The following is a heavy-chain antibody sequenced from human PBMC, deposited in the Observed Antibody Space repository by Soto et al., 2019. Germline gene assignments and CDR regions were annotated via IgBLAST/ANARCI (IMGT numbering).Heavy chain of an antibody. CDR2: IIPNFGTA. CDR1: VYTFTSYG. D-gene: IGHD6-19*01. J-gene: IGHJ1*01. Sequence: GASVKLSCTASVYTFTSYGISWVRQAPGQGLEWMGGIIPNFGTANYAQKFQGRVTITADESTSTAYMELSSLRSEDTAVYYCARGVLMAGTPEYFQHWGQGTLVTVSS. CDR3: ARGVLMAGTPEYFQH. V-gene: IGHV1-69*13.